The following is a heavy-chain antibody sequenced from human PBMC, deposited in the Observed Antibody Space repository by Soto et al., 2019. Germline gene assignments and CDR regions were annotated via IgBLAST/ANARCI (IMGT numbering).Heavy chain of an antibody. J-gene: IGHJ6*03. CDR2: IYYSGST. CDR1: GGSISSGGYY. V-gene: IGHV4-61*08. Sequence: PSETLSLTCTVSGGSISSGGYYWSWIRQHTGKGLEWIGYIYYSGSTNYNPSLKSRVTISVDTSKNQFSLKLSSVTAADTAVYYCARGWSSNSSSWYVSNRAYYYYYYMDVWGKGTTVTVSS. D-gene: IGHD6-13*01. CDR3: ARGWSSNSSSWYVSNRAYYYYYYMDV.